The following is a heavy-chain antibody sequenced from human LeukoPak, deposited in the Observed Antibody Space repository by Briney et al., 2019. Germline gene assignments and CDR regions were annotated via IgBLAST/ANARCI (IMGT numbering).Heavy chain of an antibody. CDR2: VYTSGST. Sequence: PSETLSLTCTVSGGSISSYHWSWIRQPAGKGLEWIGRVYTSGSTNYNPSLKSRVTMSVDTSKEQLSLKLSSVTAADTAVCYCARDGLYSYGYSYFDYWGQGTLVTVSS. D-gene: IGHD5-18*01. CDR1: GGSISSYH. J-gene: IGHJ4*02. V-gene: IGHV4-4*07. CDR3: ARDGLYSYGYSYFDY.